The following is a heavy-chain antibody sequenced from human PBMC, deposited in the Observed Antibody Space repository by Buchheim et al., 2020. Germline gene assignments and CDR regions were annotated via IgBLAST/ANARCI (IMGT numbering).Heavy chain of an antibody. V-gene: IGHV4-61*01. CDR3: ARNQGTGGYRNYYYYGMDV. CDR2: IYYSGST. D-gene: IGHD6-19*01. CDR1: GGSVSSGSYY. Sequence: QVQLQESGPGLVKPSETLSLTCTVSGGSVSSGSYYWSWIRQPPGKGLEWIGYIYYSGSTNYNPSLKSRVTISVDTSKNQFSLKLSSVTAADTAVYYCARNQGTGGYRNYYYYGMDVWGQGTT. J-gene: IGHJ6*02.